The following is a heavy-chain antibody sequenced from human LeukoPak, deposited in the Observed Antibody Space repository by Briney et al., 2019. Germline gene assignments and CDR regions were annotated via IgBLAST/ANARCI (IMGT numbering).Heavy chain of an antibody. CDR2: INPNSGGT. CDR1: EYTFTGYY. V-gene: IGHV1-2*02. Sequence: ASVKVSFKASEYTFTGYYMHWVRQAPGQGLEWMGWINPNSGGTNYAQKFQGRVTMTRDTSISTAYMELSRLRPDDTAVYYCARVTVVDGFDPWGQGTLVTVSS. J-gene: IGHJ5*02. CDR3: ARVTVVDGFDP. D-gene: IGHD4-23*01.